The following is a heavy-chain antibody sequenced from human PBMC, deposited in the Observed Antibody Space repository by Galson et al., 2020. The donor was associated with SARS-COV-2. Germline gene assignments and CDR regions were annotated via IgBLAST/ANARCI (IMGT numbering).Heavy chain of an antibody. Sequence: GGSLRLSCAASGFTFSRHTMNWVRQAPGKGLEWVSYITSGSDIKYYANSVRGRFTISRDNAKNSLYLQMNSLRDEDTAVYYCARDAPDRSGDWYFDRWGRGILVTVSS. V-gene: IGHV3-48*02. CDR2: ITSGSDIK. J-gene: IGHJ2*01. CDR3: ARDAPDRSGDWYFDR. CDR1: GFTFSRHT.